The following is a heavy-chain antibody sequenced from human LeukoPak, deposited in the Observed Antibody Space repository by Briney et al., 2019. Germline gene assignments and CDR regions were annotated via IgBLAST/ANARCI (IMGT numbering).Heavy chain of an antibody. CDR1: GFSFSTYD. CDR3: AKNTSGSYFDH. CDR2: ISGSVSST. J-gene: IGHJ4*02. Sequence: GGSLRLSCAASGFSFSTYDMTWVRQAPGKGLEWVSAISGSVSSTNYADSVKGRFAISRDNSKNTLYLQMNSLRAEDTAVYYCAKNTSGSYFDHWGQGTLVTVSS. V-gene: IGHV3-23*01. D-gene: IGHD1-26*01.